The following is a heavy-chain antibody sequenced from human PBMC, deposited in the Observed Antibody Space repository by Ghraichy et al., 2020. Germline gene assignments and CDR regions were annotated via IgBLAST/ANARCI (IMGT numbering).Heavy chain of an antibody. CDR3: ARDPPESYDDGDYGVNWYFDL. CDR2: ISSSSGTI. J-gene: IGHJ2*01. D-gene: IGHD4-17*01. CDR1: GFTFSSDS. Sequence: GGSLRLSCAASGFTFSSDSMNWVRQAPGKGLEWVSYISSSSGTIYYADSVKGRFTVSRDNAKNSVYLQMNSLRDEDTAVYYCARDPPESYDDGDYGVNWYFDLWGRGTLVTVSS. V-gene: IGHV3-48*02.